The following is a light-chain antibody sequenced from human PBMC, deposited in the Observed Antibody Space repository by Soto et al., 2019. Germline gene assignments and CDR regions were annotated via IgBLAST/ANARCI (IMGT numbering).Light chain of an antibody. CDR3: QSYDSSLSGYV. CDR1: SSNIGAGYD. Sequence: QSVLTQPTSVSLAPGQRVTISCTGSSSNIGAGYDVHWYQQLPGTAPKLLIYGNSNRPSGVPDRFSGSKSGTSASLAITGLQAEDEADYYCQSYDSSLSGYVFGTGTKVTVL. CDR2: GNS. V-gene: IGLV1-40*01. J-gene: IGLJ1*01.